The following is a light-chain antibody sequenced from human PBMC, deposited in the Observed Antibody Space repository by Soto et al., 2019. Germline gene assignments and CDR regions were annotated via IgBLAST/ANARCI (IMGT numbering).Light chain of an antibody. CDR1: QSINSY. J-gene: IGKJ2*01. CDR3: QQRSNWYT. V-gene: IGKV3-11*01. Sequence: EIVLTQSPATLSLSPGVRATLSCRASQSINSYLAWYQQKPGQAPRLLIYDASNRATGLPARFSGRASGPDFPLTLSCLEPEGFAAYHWQQRSNWYTFVQGTKLEIK. CDR2: DAS.